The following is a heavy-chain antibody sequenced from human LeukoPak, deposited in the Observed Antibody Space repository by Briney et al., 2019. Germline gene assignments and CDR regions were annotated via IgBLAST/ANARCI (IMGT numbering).Heavy chain of an antibody. CDR1: GFTFSSYG. CDR2: ISTSSNRI. D-gene: IGHD6-19*01. Sequence: GGSLRLSCAASGFTFSSYGMNWVRQAPGKGLEWVSYISTSSNRIDYADSVKGRFTMSRDNAKSLLYLQMNSLRDEDTAMYYCARVSAPGTSGWYFGYWGQGTLVTVSS. V-gene: IGHV3-48*02. CDR3: ARVSAPGTSGWYFGY. J-gene: IGHJ4*02.